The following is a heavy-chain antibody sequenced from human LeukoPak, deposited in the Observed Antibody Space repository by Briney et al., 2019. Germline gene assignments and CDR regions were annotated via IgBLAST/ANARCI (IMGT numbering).Heavy chain of an antibody. CDR3: ARGPLGYQLLFSWFDP. D-gene: IGHD2-2*01. CDR1: GYTFTGYY. Sequence: ASVKVSCKASGYTFTGYYVHWVRQAPGQGLEWMGWINPNSGGTNYAQKFQGRVTMSRDTSISTAYMELSRLRSDDTAVYYCARGPLGYQLLFSWFDPWGQGTLVTVSS. V-gene: IGHV1-2*02. J-gene: IGHJ5*02. CDR2: INPNSGGT.